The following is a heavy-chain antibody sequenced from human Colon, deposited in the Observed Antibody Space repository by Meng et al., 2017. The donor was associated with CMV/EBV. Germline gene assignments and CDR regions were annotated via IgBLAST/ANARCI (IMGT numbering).Heavy chain of an antibody. D-gene: IGHD3-16*01. J-gene: IGHJ5*02. CDR1: GYTFTNYH. Sequence: VSCQASGYTFTNYHMHWVRQAPGQGLEWMGWINTNSGNPAYAQGLSGRFAFSLDTSVSTAYLQISSVKAEDTAIYYCATSLGAGAWGQGTLVTVSS. CDR2: INTNSGNP. CDR3: ATSLGAGA. V-gene: IGHV7-4-1*02.